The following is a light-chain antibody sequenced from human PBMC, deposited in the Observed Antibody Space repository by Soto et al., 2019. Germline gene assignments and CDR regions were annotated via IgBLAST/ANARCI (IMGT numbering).Light chain of an antibody. CDR3: AAWDDGLNGWV. V-gene: IGLV2-14*02. CDR2: EGS. CDR1: KNDIGSYRF. Sequence: QSVLTQPASVSGSPGESITISCIGTKNDIGSYRFVSWYQQHPGEAPKLMISEGSKRPSGVPDRFSGSKSGTSASLAISGLQSEDEADYYCAAWDDGLNGWVFGGGTKLT. J-gene: IGLJ3*02.